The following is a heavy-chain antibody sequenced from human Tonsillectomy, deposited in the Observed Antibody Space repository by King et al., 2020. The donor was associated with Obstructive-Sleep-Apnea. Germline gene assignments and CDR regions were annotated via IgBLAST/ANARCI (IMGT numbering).Heavy chain of an antibody. CDR1: GFTFSTYS. CDR2: ISSSTTYI. Sequence: VQLVESGGGLVKPGGSLRLSCAASGFTFSTYSMNWVRQAPGKGLEWVSSISSSTTYIYYADSVKGRFTISRDNAKNSLYLQMNSLRAEDTAVYYCAREEQLWLRGAFDYRGQGTLVTVSP. V-gene: IGHV3-21*01. D-gene: IGHD5-24*01. J-gene: IGHJ4*02. CDR3: AREEQLWLRGAFDY.